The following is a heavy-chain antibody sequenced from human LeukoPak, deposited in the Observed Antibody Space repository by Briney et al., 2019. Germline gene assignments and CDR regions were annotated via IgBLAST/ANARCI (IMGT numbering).Heavy chain of an antibody. CDR1: GFTFSSYA. V-gene: IGHV3-30-3*01. Sequence: PGGSLRLSCAASGFTFSSYAMSWVRQAPGKGLEWVALIAYDGSNKFYGDSVRGRFTISRDNSKNTLYLHMNNLKTEDTAVYYCARGSGIYGGSSGDMDVWGKGTTVTVSS. J-gene: IGHJ6*03. CDR2: IAYDGSNK. CDR3: ARGSGIYGGSSGDMDV. D-gene: IGHD4-23*01.